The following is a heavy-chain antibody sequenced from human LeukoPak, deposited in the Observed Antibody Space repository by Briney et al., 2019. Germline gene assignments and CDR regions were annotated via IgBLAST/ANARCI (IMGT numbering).Heavy chain of an antibody. Sequence: PSETLSLTCTVSGDSISSGDYYWTWIRQPPGKGLEWIGYIYYNGITYYNPSLKSRAIISVDQPKKQFSLKLSSVTAADTAVYYCAGAVTGYYLSHYYFPYWGRGTLVTVSS. CDR3: AGAVTGYYLSHYYFPY. J-gene: IGHJ4*02. CDR2: IYYNGIT. D-gene: IGHD3-9*01. V-gene: IGHV4-30-4*01. CDR1: GDSISSGDYY.